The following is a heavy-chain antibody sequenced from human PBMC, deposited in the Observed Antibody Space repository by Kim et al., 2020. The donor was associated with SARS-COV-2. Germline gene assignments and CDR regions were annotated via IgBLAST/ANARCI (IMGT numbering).Heavy chain of an antibody. V-gene: IGHV4-39*01. CDR2: IYYSVST. J-gene: IGHJ4*02. D-gene: IGHD3-22*01. CDR3: ARQIGITMIVVVISTYFDY. CDR1: GGPISSSSYY. Sequence: SETLSLTCTVSGGPISSSSYYWGWIRQPPGKGLEWIGSIYYSVSTYYNPSLKSRVTISVDTSKNQFSLNLSSVTAADTAMYYCARQIGITMIVVVISTYFDYWGQGTLVTVSS.